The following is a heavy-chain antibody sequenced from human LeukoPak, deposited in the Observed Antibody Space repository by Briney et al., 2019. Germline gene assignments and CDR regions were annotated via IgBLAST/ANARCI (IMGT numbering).Heavy chain of an antibody. V-gene: IGHV4-34*01. CDR2: INHSGST. D-gene: IGHD3-10*01. Sequence: SETLSLTCAVYGGSFSGYYWSWIRQPPGKGLEWIGEINHSGSTNYNPSLKSRVTMSVDTSKNQFSLKLSSLTAADTAVYYCARGLWFGELTDAFDIWGQGTMVTVSS. CDR3: ARGLWFGELTDAFDI. J-gene: IGHJ3*02. CDR1: GGSFSGYY.